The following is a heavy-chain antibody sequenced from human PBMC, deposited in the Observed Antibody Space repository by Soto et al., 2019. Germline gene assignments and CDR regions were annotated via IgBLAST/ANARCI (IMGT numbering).Heavy chain of an antibody. J-gene: IGHJ4*02. CDR1: GECICRYS. CDR2: IYYSGST. V-gene: IGHV4-59*01. CDR3: AREEGGCSYGYIGY. Sequence: SVPRSLECPVGGECICRYSSSRLRKAPGKGLEWIGYIYYSGSTNYYPSLKSRVTLSVATYKTQISLKLRNETAGVKDVYYCAREEGGCSYGYIGYWGQGILVTVSS. D-gene: IGHD5-18*01.